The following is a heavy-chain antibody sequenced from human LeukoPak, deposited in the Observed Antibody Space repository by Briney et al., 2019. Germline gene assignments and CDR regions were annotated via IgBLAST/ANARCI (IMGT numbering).Heavy chain of an antibody. CDR2: FDPEDGET. CDR3: ATVVGRNDWFDP. D-gene: IGHD1-1*01. J-gene: IGHJ5*02. CDR1: GYTLTELS. V-gene: IGHV1-24*01. Sequence: ASVKVSCKVSGYTLTELSMHWVRQAPGKGLEWMGGFDPEDGETIYAQKFQGRVTMTEDTSTDTAYMELSSLRSEDTAVYYCATVVGRNDWFDPWGQGTLVTVSS.